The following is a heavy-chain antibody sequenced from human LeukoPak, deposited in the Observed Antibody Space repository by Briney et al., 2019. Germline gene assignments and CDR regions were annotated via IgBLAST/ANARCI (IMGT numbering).Heavy chain of an antibody. V-gene: IGHV4-34*01. CDR3: ARENSLGSSWTVFDY. Sequence: SETLSLTCAVYGGSFSGYYWSWIRQPPGKGLEWIGEINHSESTNYNPSLKSRVTISVDTSKNQFSLKLSSVTAADTAVYYCARENSLGSSWTVFDYWGQGTLVTVSS. CDR2: INHSEST. CDR1: GGSFSGYY. J-gene: IGHJ4*02. D-gene: IGHD6-13*01.